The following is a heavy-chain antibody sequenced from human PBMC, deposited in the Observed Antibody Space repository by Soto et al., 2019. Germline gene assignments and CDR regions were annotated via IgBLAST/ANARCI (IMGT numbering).Heavy chain of an antibody. CDR1: GGSISSGGYY. V-gene: IGHV4-31*03. Sequence: QVQLQESGPGLVKPSQTLSLTCTVSGGSISSGGYYWSWIRQHPGKGLEWIGYIYYSGSTYYNPSLQSRVTISVDTSKNRFALRLSSVTAADTAVYYCARVGGITWFCPWGQGTLVTVSS. J-gene: IGHJ5*02. D-gene: IGHD3-16*01. CDR2: IYYSGST. CDR3: ARVGGITWFCP.